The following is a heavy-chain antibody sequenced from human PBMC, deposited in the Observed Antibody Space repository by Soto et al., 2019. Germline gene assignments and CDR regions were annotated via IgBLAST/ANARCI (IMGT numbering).Heavy chain of an antibody. CDR1: GFTFDDYA. J-gene: IGHJ6*03. Sequence: GGSLRLSCAASGFTFDDYAMHWVRQAPGKGLEWVSGISWNSGSIGYADSVKGRFTISRDNAKNSLYLQMNSLRAEDTALYYCAKEGPRWYYMEVWGKGTTVTVSS. CDR2: ISWNSGSI. CDR3: AKEGPRWYYMEV. V-gene: IGHV3-9*01. D-gene: IGHD2-15*01.